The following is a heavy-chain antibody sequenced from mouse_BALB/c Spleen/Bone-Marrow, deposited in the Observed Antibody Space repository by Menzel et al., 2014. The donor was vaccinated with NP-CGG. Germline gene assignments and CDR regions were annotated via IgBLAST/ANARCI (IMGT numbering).Heavy chain of an antibody. CDR2: ILPGSGNT. J-gene: IGHJ3*01. Sequence: VQLQESGAELMKPGASVKVSCKATGYTFSSYWIEWVKQRPGHGLEWIGEILPGSGNTNYNEKFKGKATFTADTSSNTAYMQLSSLTSEDSAVYYCARWAFDAWFAYWGQGTLVTVSA. V-gene: IGHV1-9*01. CDR1: GYTFSSYW. CDR3: ARWAFDAWFAY. D-gene: IGHD3-1*01.